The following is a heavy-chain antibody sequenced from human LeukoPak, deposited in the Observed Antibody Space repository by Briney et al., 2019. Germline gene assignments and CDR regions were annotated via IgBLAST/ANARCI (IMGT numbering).Heavy chain of an antibody. V-gene: IGHV3-73*01. CDR3: IGHVEYLSPER. CDR2: VRSQEKNYAT. J-gene: IGHJ4*02. Sequence: SGGSLRLSCAASGIAFAGSAVHWVRQASGKGLEWVGCVRSQEKNYATIYGASVKGRFIISRDDSRNTASLQMNSLRIEDTAVYFCIGHVEYLSPERWGQETLVTVSS. CDR1: GIAFAGSA. D-gene: IGHD2/OR15-2a*01.